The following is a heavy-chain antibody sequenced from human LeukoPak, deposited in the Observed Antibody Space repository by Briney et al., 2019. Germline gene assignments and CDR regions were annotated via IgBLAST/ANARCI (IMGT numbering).Heavy chain of an antibody. CDR2: ISAYNGNT. Sequence: DSVKLSCKASGYTFGQYSISWVRQAPGKGFEWMGWISAYNGNTNYAQKLQGRVTMTTDTSTSTAYMELRSLRSDDTAVYYCARDYDILTGYYPLYNWFDPWGQGTLVTVSS. D-gene: IGHD3-9*01. CDR3: ARDYDILTGYYPLYNWFDP. CDR1: GYTFGQYS. J-gene: IGHJ5*02. V-gene: IGHV1-18*01.